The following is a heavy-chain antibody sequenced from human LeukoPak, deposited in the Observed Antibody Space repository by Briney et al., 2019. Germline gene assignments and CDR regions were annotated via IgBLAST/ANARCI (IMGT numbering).Heavy chain of an antibody. Sequence: SVKVSCKASGGTFSSYAISWVRQAPGQGLEWLGRIIPIFGTANYAQKFQGRVTITTDESTSTAYMELSSLRSEDTAVYYCASEANNYYYDSSGYIFDYWGQGTLVTVSS. D-gene: IGHD3-22*01. J-gene: IGHJ4*02. CDR3: ASEANNYYYDSSGYIFDY. CDR2: IIPIFGTA. CDR1: GGTFSSYA. V-gene: IGHV1-69*05.